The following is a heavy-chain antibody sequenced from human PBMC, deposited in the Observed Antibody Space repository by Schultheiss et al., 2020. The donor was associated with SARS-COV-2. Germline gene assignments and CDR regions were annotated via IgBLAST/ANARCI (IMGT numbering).Heavy chain of an antibody. CDR3: ARVALIGQLGPGRVSDY. J-gene: IGHJ4*02. CDR2: IRNQANSYVT. CDR1: GFSFSAHY. V-gene: IGHV3-72*01. D-gene: IGHD3-10*01. Sequence: GGSLRLSCGASGFSFSAHYMDWVRQAPGKGLEWVARIRNQANSYVTFYAASVKDRFIVSRDDSKNSLYLQMSSLKTEDTAVYYCARVALIGQLGPGRVSDYWGQGTLVTVSS.